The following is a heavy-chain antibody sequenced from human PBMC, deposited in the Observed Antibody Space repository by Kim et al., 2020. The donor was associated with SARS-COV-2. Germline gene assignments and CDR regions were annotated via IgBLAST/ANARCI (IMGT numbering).Heavy chain of an antibody. CDR2: INHSGST. V-gene: IGHV4-34*01. J-gene: IGHJ4*02. Sequence: SETLSLTCAVYGGSFSGYYWSWIRQPPGKGLEWIGEINHSGSTNYNPSLKSRVTISVDTSKNQFSLKLSSVTAADTAVYYCARVTHLEYSSGWSLFDYWGQGTLVTVSS. D-gene: IGHD6-19*01. CDR1: GGSFSGYY. CDR3: ARVTHLEYSSGWSLFDY.